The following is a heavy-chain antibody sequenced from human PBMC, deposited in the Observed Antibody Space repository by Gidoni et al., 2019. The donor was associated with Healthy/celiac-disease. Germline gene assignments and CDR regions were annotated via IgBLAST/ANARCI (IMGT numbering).Heavy chain of an antibody. V-gene: IGHV4-39*01. Sequence: QLQLQESGPGLVKPSETLSLTCTVSGGSISSSIYYWGWIRQPPGKGLEWIGSIYYSGSTYYNPSLKSRVTISVDTSKNQFSLKLSSVTAADTAVYYCASGNDYGGESDYWGQGTLVTVSS. CDR3: ASGNDYGGESDY. CDR2: IYYSGST. D-gene: IGHD4-17*01. CDR1: GGSISSSIYY. J-gene: IGHJ4*02.